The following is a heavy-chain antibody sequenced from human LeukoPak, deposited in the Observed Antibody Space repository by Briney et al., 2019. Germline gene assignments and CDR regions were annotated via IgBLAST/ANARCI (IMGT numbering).Heavy chain of an antibody. CDR1: GGSISGDGYH. CDR2: IHYSGST. Sequence: PSETLSLTCSVSGGSISGDGYHWVWIRRPPGKGLEWIGSIHYSGSTCYKTSLKSRVTIDVDTSKNQFSLKLSSVTAADTAVYYCARTSHSGYMVRGVLYYGMDLFGQGTTVSVSS. CDR3: ARTSHSGYMVRGVLYYGMDL. J-gene: IGHJ6*02. V-gene: IGHV4-39*01. D-gene: IGHD3-10*01.